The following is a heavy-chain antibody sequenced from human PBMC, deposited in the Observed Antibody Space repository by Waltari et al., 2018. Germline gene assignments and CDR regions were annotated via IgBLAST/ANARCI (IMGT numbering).Heavy chain of an antibody. CDR2: ISYNGRNI. D-gene: IGHD3-22*01. J-gene: IGHJ6*02. V-gene: IGHV3-30*04. CDR3: ARDYCDRTNCHGMDV. Sequence: QVQLVESGGGVVQPGRSLRLSCEASEFTFSSYAMHWVRQAPGKGREWVGAISYNGRNIYYVDSGKGRFTISRDNSKKTLYMQMNSLRAEDTAVYYCARDYCDRTNCHGMDVWGQGTTVTVSS. CDR1: EFTFSSYA.